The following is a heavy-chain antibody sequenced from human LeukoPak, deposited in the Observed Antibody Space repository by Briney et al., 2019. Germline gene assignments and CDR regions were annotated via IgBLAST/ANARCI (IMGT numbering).Heavy chain of an antibody. Sequence: SETLSLTCAVYGGSFSGYYWSWIRQPPGKVLEWIGEINHSGSTNYNPSLKSRVTISVDTSKNQFSLKLSSVTAADTAVYYCARKPFTAQGLWFGELRAFDIWGQGTMVTVSS. CDR1: GGSFSGYY. V-gene: IGHV4-34*01. J-gene: IGHJ3*02. CDR2: INHSGST. CDR3: ARKPFTAQGLWFGELRAFDI. D-gene: IGHD3-10*01.